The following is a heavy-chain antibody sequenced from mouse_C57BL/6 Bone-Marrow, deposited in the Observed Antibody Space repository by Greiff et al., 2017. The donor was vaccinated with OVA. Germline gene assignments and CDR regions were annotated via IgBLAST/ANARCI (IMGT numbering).Heavy chain of an antibody. CDR1: GYTLTSYG. Sequence: QVQLQQSGAELARPGASVKLSCKASGYTLTSYGISWVKQRTGQGLEWIGEIYPRSGNTYYNEKFKGKATLTADNSSSTAYMELRSLTYEDSAVYFCALTQYFDVWGTGTTVTVSS. V-gene: IGHV1-81*01. CDR3: ALTQYFDV. CDR2: IYPRSGNT. D-gene: IGHD4-1*01. J-gene: IGHJ1*03.